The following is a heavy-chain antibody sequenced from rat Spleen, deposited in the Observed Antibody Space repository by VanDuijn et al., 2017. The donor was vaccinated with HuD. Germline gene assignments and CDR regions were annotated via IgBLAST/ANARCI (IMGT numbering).Heavy chain of an antibody. CDR3: ARRHYGYTDYLDY. V-gene: IGHV5-25*01. CDR2: ISTGGDNT. Sequence: EVQLVESGGGLVQPGRSLKLSCAASGFTFSNYYMAWVRQAPTKGLEWVAYISTGGDNTYYRDSVKGRFTISRDNAKSTLSLQMDSLRSEDTATYYCARRHYGYTDYLDYWGQGVMVTVSS. D-gene: IGHD1-9*01. CDR1: GFTFSNYY. J-gene: IGHJ2*01.